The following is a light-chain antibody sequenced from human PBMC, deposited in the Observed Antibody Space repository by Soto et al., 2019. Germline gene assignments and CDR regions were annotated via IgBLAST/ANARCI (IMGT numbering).Light chain of an antibody. V-gene: IGLV2-18*02. J-gene: IGLJ1*01. Sequence: QSVLTQPPSVSGSPGQSVTISCTGTSTDFVSYNRVSWYQQPPGTAPKLMIYEVSKRPSGVPDRFSGSKSGNTASLTISGLQAADEADYYCSSFTTSRFYVFGPGTKVTVL. CDR1: STDFVSYNR. CDR2: EVS. CDR3: SSFTTSRFYV.